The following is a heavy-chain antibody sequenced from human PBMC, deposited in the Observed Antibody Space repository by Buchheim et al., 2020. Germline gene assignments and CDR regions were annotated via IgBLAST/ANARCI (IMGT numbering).Heavy chain of an antibody. CDR2: IRFSGDTI. CDR1: GFTFSIYS. V-gene: IGHV3-48*02. CDR3: VRNMDV. J-gene: IGHJ6*04. Sequence: EVQLVESGGGLVQPGGSLRLSCVASGFTFSIYSMNWARQAPGKGLEWVSYIRFSGDTIYYAGSVKGRFTISRDNAENSLYLEMNSLRDEDTGVYYCVRNMDVWGKGTT.